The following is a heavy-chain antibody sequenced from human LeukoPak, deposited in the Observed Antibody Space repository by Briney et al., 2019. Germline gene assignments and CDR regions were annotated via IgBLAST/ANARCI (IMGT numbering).Heavy chain of an antibody. CDR1: GGSFSGYY. CDR2: INHSVST. Sequence: SETLSLTCAVYGGSFSGYYWSWIRQPPGKGLEWIGEINHSVSTNYNPSLKSRVTISVDTSKNQFSLKLSSVTAADTAVYYCARGPGGRDGYVWGQGTLVTVSS. D-gene: IGHD5-24*01. J-gene: IGHJ4*02. CDR3: ARGPGGRDGYV. V-gene: IGHV4-34*01.